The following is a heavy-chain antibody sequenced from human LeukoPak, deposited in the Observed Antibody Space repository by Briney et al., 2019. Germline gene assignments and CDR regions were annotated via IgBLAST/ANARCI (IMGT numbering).Heavy chain of an antibody. Sequence: PGGSLRLSCAASGFTFSSYAMSWVRQAPGKGLEWVSAISGSGGSTYYADSVKGRFTISRDNSKNTLYLQMNSLRAEDTAVYYCAKDRNPDIVPMAGYYYYYYGMDVWGQGTTVTVSS. J-gene: IGHJ6*02. D-gene: IGHD2-8*01. CDR3: AKDRNPDIVPMAGYYYYYYGMDV. V-gene: IGHV3-23*01. CDR2: ISGSGGST. CDR1: GFTFSSYA.